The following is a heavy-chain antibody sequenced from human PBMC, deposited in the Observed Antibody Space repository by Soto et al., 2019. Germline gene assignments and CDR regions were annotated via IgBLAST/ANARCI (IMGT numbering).Heavy chain of an antibody. CDR3: AREDSFLSGTARGAFDI. D-gene: IGHD1-1*01. CDR1: GYTFTGYY. J-gene: IGHJ3*02. V-gene: IGHV1-2*04. CDR2: INPNSGGT. Sequence: ASVKVSCKASGYTFTGYYMHWVRQAPGQGFEWMGWINPNSGGTNYAQKFQGWVTMTRDTSISTAYMELSRLRSDGTAVYYCAREDSFLSGTARGAFDIWGQGTMVSVS.